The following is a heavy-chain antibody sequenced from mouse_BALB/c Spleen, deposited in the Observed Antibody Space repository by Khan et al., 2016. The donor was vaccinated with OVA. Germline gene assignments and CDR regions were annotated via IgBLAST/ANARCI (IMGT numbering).Heavy chain of an antibody. D-gene: IGHD3-3*01. V-gene: IGHV1-34*01. CDR3: ARGTFDY. Sequence: VQLKESGPELMKPGASVKISCKASGYSFTTYYMHWVKQNHGKSLEWIGYIDPFNGGNDYNQKFKGKATLTVDKSSSTAYMHLSSLTSEDSAVYYCARGTFDYWGQGTLVTVSA. CDR1: GYSFTTYY. J-gene: IGHJ3*01. CDR2: IDPFNGGN.